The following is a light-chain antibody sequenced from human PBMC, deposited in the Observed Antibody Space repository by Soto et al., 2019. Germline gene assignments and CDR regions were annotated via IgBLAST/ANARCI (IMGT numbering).Light chain of an antibody. CDR2: GTS. CDR3: QQYGSSPIT. Sequence: LTQSPGTLSFSPGERATLFCRASQSLSSSLAWYQQKSGQAPRLIIYGTSRRATGVPVRFSGSGSGTDFTLTISRLEPEDFAVYYCQQYGSSPITFGQGTRLEIK. CDR1: QSLSSS. J-gene: IGKJ5*01. V-gene: IGKV3-20*01.